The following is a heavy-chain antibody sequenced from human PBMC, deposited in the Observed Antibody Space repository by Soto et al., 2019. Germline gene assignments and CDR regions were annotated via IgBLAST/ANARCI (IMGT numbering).Heavy chain of an antibody. V-gene: IGHV3-23*01. CDR1: GFTFSNNG. CDR3: ARERTTMIVVVMNN. J-gene: IGHJ3*01. Sequence: GGSLRLSCAASGFTFSNNGMTWVRQAPGKGLEWVSSISGSDARTYYADSVRGRFTISRDNSKNTLYLQLNSLRAEDTAVYYCARERTTMIVVVMNNWGQGTMVTVSS. CDR2: ISGSDART. D-gene: IGHD3-22*01.